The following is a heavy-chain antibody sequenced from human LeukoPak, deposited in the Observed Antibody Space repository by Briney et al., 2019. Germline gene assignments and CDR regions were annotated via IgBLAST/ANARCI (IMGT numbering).Heavy chain of an antibody. J-gene: IGHJ3*02. CDR2: ISSSGSTI. CDR1: GFTFSSYE. Sequence: PGGSLRLSCAASGFTFSSYEMNWVRQAPGKGLEWVSYISSSGSTIYYADSVKGRFTISRDNAKNSLYLQMNSLRAEDTAVYYCARGGLISLANTPLGAFDIWGQGTMVSVSS. CDR3: ARGGLISLANTPLGAFDI. V-gene: IGHV3-48*03. D-gene: IGHD3/OR15-3a*01.